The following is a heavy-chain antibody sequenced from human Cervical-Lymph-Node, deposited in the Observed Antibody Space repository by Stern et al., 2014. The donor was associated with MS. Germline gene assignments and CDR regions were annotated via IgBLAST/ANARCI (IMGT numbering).Heavy chain of an antibody. Sequence: VQLVESGGGLVKPGGSLRLSCAASGFTFRSYSMNWVRQAPGKGLEWVSSISSSSSYIYYADSVKGRFTISRDNAKNSLYLQMNSLRAEDTAVYYCASFYGVVPAAIHQAWSDRKTHYYYYYGMDVWGQGTTVTVSS. V-gene: IGHV3-21*01. CDR1: GFTFRSYS. CDR3: ASFYGVVPAAIHQAWSDRKTHYYYYYGMDV. D-gene: IGHD2-2*02. J-gene: IGHJ6*02. CDR2: ISSSSSYI.